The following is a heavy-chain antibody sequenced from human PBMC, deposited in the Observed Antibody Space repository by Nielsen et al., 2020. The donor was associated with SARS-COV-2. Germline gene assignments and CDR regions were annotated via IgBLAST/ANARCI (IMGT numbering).Heavy chain of an antibody. CDR2: IFDSGST. CDR1: GASLTSGDYY. Sequence: SETLSLTCTVSGASLTSGDYYWSWIRQPPGKGLEWIGYIFDSGSTYYNPSLKSRVTISVDTSKSQFSLKLTSVTAADTAVYYCARESNYPSGGYYNYCFDYWGQGTLVTVSS. CDR3: ARESNYPSGGYYNYCFDY. J-gene: IGHJ4*02. D-gene: IGHD3-22*01. V-gene: IGHV4-30-4*01.